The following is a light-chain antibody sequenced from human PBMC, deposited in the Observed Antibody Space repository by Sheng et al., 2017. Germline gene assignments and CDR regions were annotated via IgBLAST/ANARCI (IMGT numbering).Light chain of an antibody. J-gene: IGLJ2*01. V-gene: IGLV2-8*01. CDR1: SSDVGAYNY. CDR3: TSYAGTESNTVV. CDR2: EVT. Sequence: QSALTQPPSASGSPGQSVTISCTGTSSDVGAYNYVSWYQQHPGKAPKLMIYEVTKRPSGVPDRFSGSKSGNTASLTVSGLQAEDEADYYCTSYAGTESNTVVIGGGTKLSVL.